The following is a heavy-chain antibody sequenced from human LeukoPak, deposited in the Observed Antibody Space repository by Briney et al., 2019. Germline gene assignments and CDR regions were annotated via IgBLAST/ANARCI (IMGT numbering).Heavy chain of an antibody. CDR3: ARDTDYYGSGRHGYFDH. J-gene: IGHJ1*01. Sequence: GGSLRLSCAASGLTISNNFMGWVRQTPGKGLEWVSVIYSGGSTIYADSVKGRFIISRDNSRNMLHLQMSSLRAEDTAVYYCARDTDYYGSGRHGYFDHWGQGTLVTVSS. V-gene: IGHV3-66*01. D-gene: IGHD3-10*01. CDR1: GLTISNNF. CDR2: IYSGGST.